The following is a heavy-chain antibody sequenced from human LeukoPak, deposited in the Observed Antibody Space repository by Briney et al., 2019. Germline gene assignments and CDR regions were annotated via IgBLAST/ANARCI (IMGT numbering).Heavy chain of an antibody. J-gene: IGHJ5*02. V-gene: IGHV1-2*02. CDR1: GYTFTDYF. CDR2: INPNSGDT. CDR3: ARDGGSSGHHWFDP. D-gene: IGHD3-22*01. Sequence: ASVKVSCKAYGYTFTDYFMHWVRQAPGQGLEWMGWINPNSGDTNYAQKFQGRVTMTRDTSISTAYMELSRLRSDDTAVYYCARDGGSSGHHWFDPWGQGILVTVSS.